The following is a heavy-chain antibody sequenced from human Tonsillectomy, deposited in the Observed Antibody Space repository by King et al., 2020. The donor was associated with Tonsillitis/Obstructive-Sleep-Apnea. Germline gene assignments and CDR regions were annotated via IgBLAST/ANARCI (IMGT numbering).Heavy chain of an antibody. CDR3: AKYLRGYYDSSCYYYVPDAFDI. V-gene: IGHV3-23*04. CDR2: ISGSGGSK. D-gene: IGHD3-22*01. J-gene: IGHJ3*02. Sequence: VQLVESGGGLVQPGGSLRLSCAASGFTFSSYAMSWVRQAPGKGLEWVSAISGSGGSKYYADSVKGRFTISRDNSKNTLYLQMNNLRAEDTAVYYCAKYLRGYYDSSCYYYVPDAFDIWGQGTMVTVSS. CDR1: GFTFSSYA.